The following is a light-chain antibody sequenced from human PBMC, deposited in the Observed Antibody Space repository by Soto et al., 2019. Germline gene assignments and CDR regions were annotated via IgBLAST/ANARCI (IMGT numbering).Light chain of an antibody. CDR2: DAS. CDR3: QQYNFWPPRT. V-gene: IGKV3-15*01. Sequence: EIVMTQSPATLSVSPGERATLSCRASQSVNSNLAWYRQKPGQAPRLLISDASTRATGVPARFSGSGSGTEFTLTISSLQSEDSGVYYCQQYNFWPPRTFGRGTKVEIK. CDR1: QSVNSN. J-gene: IGKJ4*01.